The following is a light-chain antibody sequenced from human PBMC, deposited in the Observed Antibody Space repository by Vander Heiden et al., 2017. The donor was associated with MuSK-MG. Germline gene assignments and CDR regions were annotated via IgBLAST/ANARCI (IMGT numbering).Light chain of an antibody. Sequence: DIQMTQSPSSLSASVGDRVTITCRASQSISSYLNWYQQKPGKAPKLLIYAASSLQSGVPSRFSGSGSGTDFTLTISSLQPEDFATYYCQQCVSARDTFGLGTKLDIK. V-gene: IGKV1-39*01. CDR3: QQCVSARDT. CDR1: QSISSY. CDR2: AAS. J-gene: IGKJ2*01.